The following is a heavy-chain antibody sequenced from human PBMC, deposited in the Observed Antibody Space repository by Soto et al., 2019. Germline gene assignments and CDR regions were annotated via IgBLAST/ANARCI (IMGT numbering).Heavy chain of an antibody. CDR3: ARLVYDTRLNYMYFDF. Sequence: XETLSLTCSVSGFSLTSGNWWTWVRQSPRRGLEYIGEIFHDGTANYYPSFERRVAMSVDTSRNQFSLKLTSVTAADTAVYFCARLVYDTRLNYMYFDFWGPGTLVTVSS. J-gene: IGHJ4*02. V-gene: IGHV4-4*01. CDR1: GFSLTSGNW. CDR2: IFHDGTA. D-gene: IGHD3-10*01.